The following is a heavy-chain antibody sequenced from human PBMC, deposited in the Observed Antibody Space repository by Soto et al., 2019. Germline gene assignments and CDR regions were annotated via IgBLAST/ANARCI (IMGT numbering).Heavy chain of an antibody. Sequence: GGSLRLSCAASGFTFSSYGMHWVRQAPGKGLEWVAVISYDGSNKYYADSVKGRFTIPRDNSKNTLYLQMNSLRAEDTAVYYCAKDQPYYYDSSGYRSLDYRGQGTLVTVSS. V-gene: IGHV3-30*18. D-gene: IGHD3-22*01. J-gene: IGHJ4*02. CDR3: AKDQPYYYDSSGYRSLDY. CDR2: ISYDGSNK. CDR1: GFTFSSYG.